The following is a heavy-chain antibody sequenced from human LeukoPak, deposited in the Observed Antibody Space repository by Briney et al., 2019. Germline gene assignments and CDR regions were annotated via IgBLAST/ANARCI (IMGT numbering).Heavy chain of an antibody. J-gene: IGHJ3*02. CDR1: AGSISSYY. CDR2: IYTSGST. V-gene: IGHV4-4*07. Sequence: PSETLSLTCTVSAGSISSYYWSCIRQPAGRGLECIGRIYTSGSTNYNPSLKSRVTISVDTSKNQFSLKLSSVTAADTAVYYCARDSVWFGEPHDAFDIWGQGTMVTVSS. D-gene: IGHD3-10*01. CDR3: ARDSVWFGEPHDAFDI.